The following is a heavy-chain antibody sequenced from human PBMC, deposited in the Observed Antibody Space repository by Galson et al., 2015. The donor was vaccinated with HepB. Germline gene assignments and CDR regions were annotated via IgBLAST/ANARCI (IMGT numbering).Heavy chain of an antibody. Sequence: SLRLSCAASGFTSGDYTVTWFRQAPGKGLEWVGYIRGKTYGETTEYAASVKGRFTFSRDDSKGIVYLRMNSLKIEDTAMYYGSGDRRGGYGPFDYWGQGTLVTVSP. CDR3: SGDRRGGYGPFDY. J-gene: IGHJ4*02. D-gene: IGHD5-12*01. CDR1: GFTSGDYT. V-gene: IGHV3-49*03. CDR2: IRGKTYGETT.